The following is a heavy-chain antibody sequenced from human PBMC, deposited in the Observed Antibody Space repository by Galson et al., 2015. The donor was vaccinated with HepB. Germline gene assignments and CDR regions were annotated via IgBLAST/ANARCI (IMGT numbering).Heavy chain of an antibody. J-gene: IGHJ4*02. V-gene: IGHV1-46*03. CDR1: GYTFANYY. Sequence: SVKVSCKASGYTFANYYMYWVRQAPGQGLEWMGIINPTSGGTTYAQKFQGSVTMTRDTSTTTIYMELSSLRSEDTAVYYCVRGGGRYFAYWGQGTLVTVSS. CDR3: VRGGGRYFAY. D-gene: IGHD3-9*01. CDR2: INPTSGGT.